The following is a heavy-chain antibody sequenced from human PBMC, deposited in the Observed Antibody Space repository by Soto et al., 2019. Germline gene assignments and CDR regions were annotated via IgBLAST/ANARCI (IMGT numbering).Heavy chain of an antibody. CDR2: IYDTGNT. V-gene: IGHV4-59*01. CDR3: ARARITMVREVIKYNMDV. D-gene: IGHD3-10*01. Sequence: PSETLSLTCTVSGGSISNYYWSWIRQSPGKGLEWIGYIYDTGNTNSNPSLQSRATISMDTSKNQLSLKLSSATAADTAVYYCARARITMVREVIKYNMDVWGQGTTVTVSS. CDR1: GGSISNYY. J-gene: IGHJ6*02.